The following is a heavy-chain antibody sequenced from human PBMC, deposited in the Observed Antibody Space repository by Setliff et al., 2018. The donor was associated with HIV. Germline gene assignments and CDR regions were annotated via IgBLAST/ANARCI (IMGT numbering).Heavy chain of an antibody. D-gene: IGHD6-19*01. J-gene: IGHJ4*02. CDR3: ASAPQYSSGWYGRAFDY. CDR2: IKSQTDGGTI. Sequence: PGGSLRLSCTASGFIFANAHMDWVRQAPGKGLEWVARIKSQTDGGTIDYAAPVKGRFTISRDNSKNTLYLQMNSLRAEDTAVYYCASAPQYSSGWYGRAFDYWGQGMLITVSS. CDR1: GFIFANAH. V-gene: IGHV3-15*01.